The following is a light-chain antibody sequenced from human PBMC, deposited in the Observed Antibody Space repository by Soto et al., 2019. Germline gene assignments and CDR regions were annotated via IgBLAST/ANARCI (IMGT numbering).Light chain of an antibody. V-gene: IGLV2-14*01. Sequence: QSALTQPASVSGSPGQSITNSCTGTSSNVGGYNYVSWYQQHPGKAPKLIIYEVSNRPSGVSNRFSGSKSGNTASLTISGLQAEDEADYYCSSYTSSNTVVFGGGTKLTVL. CDR1: SSNVGGYNY. J-gene: IGLJ2*01. CDR3: SSYTSSNTVV. CDR2: EVS.